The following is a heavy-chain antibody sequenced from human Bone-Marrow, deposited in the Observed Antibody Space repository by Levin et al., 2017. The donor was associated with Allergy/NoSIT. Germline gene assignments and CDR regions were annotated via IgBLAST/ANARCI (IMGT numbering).Heavy chain of an antibody. Sequence: GGSLRLSCAASGFTFTSYSMNWVRQAPGKGLEWISYISSSGSARYYADSVQGRYTVSRDNAKNLLYLQMNSLTGEDTAVYYCAKDRGNDYCCFDSWGQGTPGTVSS. D-gene: IGHD5-12*01. J-gene: IGHJ4*02. CDR2: ISSSGSAR. CDR3: AKDRGNDYCCFDS. V-gene: IGHV3-48*04. CDR1: GFTFTSYS.